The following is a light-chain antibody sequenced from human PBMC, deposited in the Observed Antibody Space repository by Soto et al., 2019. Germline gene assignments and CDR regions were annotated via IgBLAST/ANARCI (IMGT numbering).Light chain of an antibody. CDR1: QSVSSSF. CDR3: QQDGSSPPYT. V-gene: IGKV3-20*01. J-gene: IGKJ2*01. CDR2: RAS. Sequence: EIVLTQSPGTLSLSPGERATLSCRASQSVSSSFLAGYQQKPGQTPRLLIYRASSRATGIPDRFSGSGSGTDFTLTISRLEPKDFAVYYCQQDGSSPPYTFGQGTKLEIK.